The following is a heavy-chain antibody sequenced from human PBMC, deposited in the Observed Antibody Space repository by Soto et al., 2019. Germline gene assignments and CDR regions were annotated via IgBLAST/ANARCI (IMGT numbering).Heavy chain of an antibody. CDR3: ARGRRTCTEKTCYTDVDC. CDR2: ILCLNDRK. J-gene: IGHJ4*02. V-gene: IGHV1-3*01. CDR1: GYTFSDYG. Sequence: QVHLVQSGAEVKTPGASVTISCKASGYTFSDYGIHWIRQAPGQRPEWLGWILCLNDRKEYSQKFQGRISLTRDTSASTAYMGLSRLRSEDTAVYYCARGRRTCTEKTCYTDVDCWGQGSLVSVSS. D-gene: IGHD2-2*02.